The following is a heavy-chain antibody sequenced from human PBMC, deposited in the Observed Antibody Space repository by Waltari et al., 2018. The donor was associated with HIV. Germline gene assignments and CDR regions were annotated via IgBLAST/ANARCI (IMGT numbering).Heavy chain of an antibody. V-gene: IGHV3-48*02. CDR1: GFTFSSYS. CDR3: ARDRVAGLVFDY. CDR2: ISSSSTI. Sequence: EVQLVESGGGLVQPGGSLRLSCAASGFTFSSYSMNWVRQAPGKGLEWVSYISSSSTIYYADSVKVRFTISRDNAKNSLYLQMNSLRDEDTAVYYCARDRVAGLVFDYWGQGTLVTVSS. J-gene: IGHJ4*02. D-gene: IGHD6-19*01.